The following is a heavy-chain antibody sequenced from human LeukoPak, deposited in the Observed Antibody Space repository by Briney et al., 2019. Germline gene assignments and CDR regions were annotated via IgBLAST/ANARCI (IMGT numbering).Heavy chain of an antibody. V-gene: IGHV1-2*02. CDR2: INPNSGGT. Sequence: ASVKVSCKASGYTFTGYYMHWVRPAPGQGLEWMGWINPNSGGTNYAQKFQGRVTMTRDTSISTAYMELGRLRSDDTAVYYCARDSGERGSGSYLIAYWGQGTLVTVSS. CDR3: ARDSGERGSGSYLIAY. CDR1: GYTFTGYY. J-gene: IGHJ4*02. D-gene: IGHD3-10*01.